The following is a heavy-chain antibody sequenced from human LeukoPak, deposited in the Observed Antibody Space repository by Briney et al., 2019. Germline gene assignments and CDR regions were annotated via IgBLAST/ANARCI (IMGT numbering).Heavy chain of an antibody. V-gene: IGHV3-21*01. Sequence: PGGSLRLSCAASGFTFSSYSMNWVRQAPGKGLEWVSSISGSSSYIYYADSVKGRFTISSDNAKNSLYLQMNSLRAEDTAVYYCARDTDCSSTSCYVNALDYWGQGTLVTVSS. CDR2: ISGSSSYI. CDR1: GFTFSSYS. CDR3: ARDTDCSSTSCYVNALDY. J-gene: IGHJ4*02. D-gene: IGHD2-2*01.